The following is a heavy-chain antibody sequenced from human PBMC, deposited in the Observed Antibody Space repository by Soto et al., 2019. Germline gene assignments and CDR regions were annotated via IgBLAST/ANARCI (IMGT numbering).Heavy chain of an antibody. V-gene: IGHV1-2*02. Sequence: QVQLVQSGAEVKKPGASVKVSCKASGYTFTAYYMHWLRQAPGQGLEWMGWIDPNSGGTNYAQRFQGRVTVTNDTSISTTYMELSSLGSDDTAVYYCARGDFDRSGNYNAGRFAPWGQGTLVTVSS. CDR2: IDPNSGGT. CDR3: ARGDFDRSGNYNAGRFAP. J-gene: IGHJ5*02. D-gene: IGHD3-22*01. CDR1: GYTFTAYY.